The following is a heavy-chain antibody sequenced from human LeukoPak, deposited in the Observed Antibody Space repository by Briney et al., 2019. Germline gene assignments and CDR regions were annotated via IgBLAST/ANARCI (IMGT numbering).Heavy chain of an antibody. CDR2: IYYSGST. CDR1: GGSISSYY. D-gene: IGHD3-10*01. Sequence: PSETLSLTCTVSGGSISSYYWSWLRQPPGKGLEWIGYIYYSGSTNYNPSLKSRVTISVDTSKNQFSLKLSSVTAADTAVYYCASSITGPTVYYFDYWGQGTLVTVSS. CDR3: ASSITGPTVYYFDY. J-gene: IGHJ4*02. V-gene: IGHV4-59*01.